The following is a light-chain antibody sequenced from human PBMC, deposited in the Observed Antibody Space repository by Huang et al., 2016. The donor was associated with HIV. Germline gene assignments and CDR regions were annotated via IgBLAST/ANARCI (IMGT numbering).Light chain of an antibody. CDR1: QGITNS. V-gene: IGKV1-NL1*01. Sequence: DIQMTQSPSSLSASVGDRVTITCRASQGITNSLTWYQQKPGKAPKLLRYAASRLESGVPSRFSGSGSATDYTLTISSLQPEDFATYYCQQYYSTSLTFGGGTKVEIK. CDR2: AAS. J-gene: IGKJ4*01. CDR3: QQYYSTSLT.